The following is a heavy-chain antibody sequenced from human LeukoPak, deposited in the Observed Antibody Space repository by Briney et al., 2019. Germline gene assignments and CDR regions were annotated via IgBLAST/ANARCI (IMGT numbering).Heavy chain of an antibody. J-gene: IGHJ4*02. D-gene: IGHD3-9*01. CDR3: ARGGDYDILTGYYIRAFDY. CDR1: GGSISSDY. CDR2: IFYSGST. V-gene: IGHV4-59*12. Sequence: SETLSLTCTVSGGSISSDYCNWIRQPPGKGLEWIGYIFYSGSTNYNPSLKSRVTISVDRSKNQFSLKLSSVTAADTAVYYCARGGDYDILTGYYIRAFDYWGQGTLVTVSS.